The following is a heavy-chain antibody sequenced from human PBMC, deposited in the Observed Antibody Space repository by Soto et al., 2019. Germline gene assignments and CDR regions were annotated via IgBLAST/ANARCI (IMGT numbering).Heavy chain of an antibody. V-gene: IGHV3-48*03. CDR3: ARAPAKSRGSDLGIDY. CDR1: GFTFTNYE. D-gene: IGHD5-12*01. Sequence: PGGSLRLSCAASGFTFTNYEMNWVRQAPGKGLEWISYISSSGKTISYADSVKGRFTISRDNAKNSLYLQMNSLRAEDTAVYYCARAPAKSRGSDLGIDYWGPGTLVTVSS. CDR2: ISSSGKTI. J-gene: IGHJ4*02.